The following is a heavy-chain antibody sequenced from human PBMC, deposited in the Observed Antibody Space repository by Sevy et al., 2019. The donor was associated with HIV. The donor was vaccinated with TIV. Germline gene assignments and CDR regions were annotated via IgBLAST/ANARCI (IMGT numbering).Heavy chain of an antibody. D-gene: IGHD2-15*01. CDR1: GFTFSSYS. CDR2: ISSSSNYI. V-gene: IGHV3-21*01. Sequence: GGSLRLSCAASGFTFSSYSMNWVRQAPGKGLEWVSSISSSSNYIYYADSGKGRFTISRDNAKNSLYLQMNSLRAEDTAVYYCARDQREGDCSGGSCYSDAFDIWGQGTMVTVSS. CDR3: ARDQREGDCSGGSCYSDAFDI. J-gene: IGHJ3*02.